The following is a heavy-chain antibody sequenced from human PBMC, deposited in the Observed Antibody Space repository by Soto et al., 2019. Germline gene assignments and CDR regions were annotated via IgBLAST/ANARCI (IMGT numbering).Heavy chain of an antibody. J-gene: IGHJ4*02. Sequence: EVQLLESGGGLVQPGGSLRLPCAASGFTFSRYVMSWVGQAPGKGLEWVSGISGSGGSTYHADSVKGRFTISRDNSKNTLYLQMNSLRAEDTAIYYCAKGKISSGWLLDYWGQGTLVTVSS. CDR1: GFTFSRYV. D-gene: IGHD6-19*01. CDR2: ISGSGGST. CDR3: AKGKISSGWLLDY. V-gene: IGHV3-23*01.